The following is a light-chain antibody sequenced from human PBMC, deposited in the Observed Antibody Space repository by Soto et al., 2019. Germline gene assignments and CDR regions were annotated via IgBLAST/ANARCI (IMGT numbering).Light chain of an antibody. CDR1: SSDVGAYNY. V-gene: IGLV2-11*01. CDR2: DVS. CDR3: CSYAGSYNLWV. J-gene: IGLJ3*02. Sequence: QSALTQPRSVSGSPGQSVTISCTGTSSDVGAYNYVSWYQQHPGTAPKLIIYDVSKRPSGVPDRFSGSKSGNSASLTIPGLQAEDEADYFCCSYAGSYNLWVFGGGTQLTVL.